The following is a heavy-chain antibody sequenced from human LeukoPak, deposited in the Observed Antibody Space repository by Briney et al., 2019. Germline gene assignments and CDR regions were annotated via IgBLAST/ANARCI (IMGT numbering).Heavy chain of an antibody. CDR3: AKDPRELWFGEDY. Sequence: GGSLRLPCAASGFTFSSYAMSWVRQAPGKGLEWVSAISGSGGNTYYADSVKGRFTISRDKSKNTLYLQMNSLRAEDTTVYYCAKDPRELWFGEDYWGQGTLVTVSS. V-gene: IGHV3-23*01. D-gene: IGHD3-10*01. J-gene: IGHJ4*02. CDR2: ISGSGGNT. CDR1: GFTFSSYA.